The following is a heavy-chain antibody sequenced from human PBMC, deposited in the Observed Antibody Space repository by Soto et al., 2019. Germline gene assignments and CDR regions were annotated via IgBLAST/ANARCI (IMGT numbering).Heavy chain of an antibody. V-gene: IGHV4-4*02. J-gene: IGHJ5*02. Sequence: PSETLSLTCVVSGDSIASSYWWSWVRQPPGKGLEWIGFIYQSGVTSYNPSLASRVSISLDRSNNQCSLKLKSVTAADTAVYFCAGMPYTSGLRFDPWGPGTLVTVSS. CDR2: IYQSGVT. CDR3: AGMPYTSGLRFDP. D-gene: IGHD6-19*01. CDR1: GDSIASSYW.